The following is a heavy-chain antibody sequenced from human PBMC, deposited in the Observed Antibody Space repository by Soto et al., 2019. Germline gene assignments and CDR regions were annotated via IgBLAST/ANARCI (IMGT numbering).Heavy chain of an antibody. CDR1: GYTFTSYD. CDR3: ARVQSSGWYLISIIDY. D-gene: IGHD6-19*01. V-gene: IGHV1-8*01. J-gene: IGHJ4*02. CDR2: MNPNSGNT. Sequence: GASVKVSCKASGYTFTSYDINWVRQATGRGLEWMGWMNPNSGNTGYAQKFQGRVTMTRNTSISTAYMELSSLRSEDTAVYYCARVQSSGWYLISIIDYWGQGTLVTVSS.